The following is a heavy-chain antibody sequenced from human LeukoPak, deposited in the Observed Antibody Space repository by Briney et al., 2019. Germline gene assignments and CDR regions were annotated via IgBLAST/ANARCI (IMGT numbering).Heavy chain of an antibody. J-gene: IGHJ4*02. CDR2: ISSTSRYI. D-gene: IGHD3-10*01. CDR1: GFTFGSYS. Sequence: GGSLRLSCAASGFTFGSYSMNWVRKVPGKGLQWVSSISSTSRYIYYLDSVKGRFTVSRDNAKNSLSLQMNSLGVEDTAVYFCVRCYASGSYGIDYWGQGTLVSVSS. V-gene: IGHV3-21*01. CDR3: VRCYASGSYGIDY.